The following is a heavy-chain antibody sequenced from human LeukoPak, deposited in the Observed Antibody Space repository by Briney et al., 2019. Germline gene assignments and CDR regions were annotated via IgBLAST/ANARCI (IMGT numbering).Heavy chain of an antibody. CDR1: GFTFSSYA. V-gene: IGHV3-30-3*01. J-gene: IGHJ4*02. Sequence: PTGGSLRLSCAASGFTFSSYAMHWVRQAPGKGLEWVAVISYDGSNKYYADSVKGRFTISRDNSKNTLYLQMNSLRAEDTAVYCCARDARRYDFWSGYYHDYWGQGTLVTVSS. CDR3: ARDARRYDFWSGYYHDY. D-gene: IGHD3-3*01. CDR2: ISYDGSNK.